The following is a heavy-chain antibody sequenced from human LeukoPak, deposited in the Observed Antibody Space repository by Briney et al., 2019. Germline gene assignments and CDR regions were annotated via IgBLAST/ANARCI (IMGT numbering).Heavy chain of an antibody. V-gene: IGHV3-74*01. CDR1: GFTFRAYW. CDR2: IDGDGSST. D-gene: IGHD5-18*01. CDR3: ARDNSYGFDS. J-gene: IGHJ4*02. Sequence: PGGSLRLSCAASGFTFRAYWMHWVRQTPGKGLVWVSRIDGDGSSTNYADSVKGRFTISRDNAKNTLYLQMNSLRAEDTAVSYCARDNSYGFDSWGQGTLVTVSS.